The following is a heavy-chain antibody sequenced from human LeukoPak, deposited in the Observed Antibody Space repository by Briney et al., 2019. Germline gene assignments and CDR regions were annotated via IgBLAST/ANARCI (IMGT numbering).Heavy chain of an antibody. J-gene: IGHJ4*02. V-gene: IGHV4-30-2*01. CDR2: IYDIGNT. Sequence: SETLSLTCAVSGASISSGNYSWAWLRQPPGKGLEWIGFIYDIGNTYYNPSLESRVAISLDRSKNQFSLKLDSGSAADTAVYYCARGGGDHTVYFDYWGQGTLVTVSS. CDR3: ARGGGDHTVYFDY. CDR1: GASISSGNYS. D-gene: IGHD2-21*02.